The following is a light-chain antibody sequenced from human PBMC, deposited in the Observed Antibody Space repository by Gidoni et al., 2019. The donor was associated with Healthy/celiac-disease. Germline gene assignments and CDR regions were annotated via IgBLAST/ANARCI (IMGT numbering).Light chain of an antibody. Sequence: SSELTQPPSVSVSPGQTARIICSGDALPTEYAYWYQQKPGQAPVLVIYKDSERPSGIPERFSGSSSGTTVTLTISGVQAEDEADYYCQSADSSGIWVFGGGTKLTVL. V-gene: IGLV3-25*02. J-gene: IGLJ3*02. CDR1: ALPTEY. CDR3: QSADSSGIWV. CDR2: KDS.